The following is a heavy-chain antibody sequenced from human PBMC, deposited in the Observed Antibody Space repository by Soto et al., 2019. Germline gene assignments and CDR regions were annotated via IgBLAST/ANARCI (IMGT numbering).Heavy chain of an antibody. CDR2: INHSGST. D-gene: IGHD6-13*01. CDR1: GGSFSGYY. J-gene: IGHJ5*02. V-gene: IGHV4-34*01. Sequence: SETLSLTCAVYGGSFSGYYWSWIRQPPGKGLEWIGEINHSGSTNYNPSLKSRVTISVDTSKNQFSLKLSSVTAADTAVYYCARGREAAAAGTSWFDPWGQGTLVT. CDR3: ARGREAAAAGTSWFDP.